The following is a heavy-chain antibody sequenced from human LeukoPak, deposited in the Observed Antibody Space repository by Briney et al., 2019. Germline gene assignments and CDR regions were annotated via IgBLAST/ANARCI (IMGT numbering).Heavy chain of an antibody. D-gene: IGHD3-9*01. J-gene: IGHJ5*02. V-gene: IGHV3-23*01. CDR1: GFTFSSYA. Sequence: GGSLRLSCAASGFTFSSYAMSWVRQAPGKGLEWVSAISGSGGYIYYADSVKGRFTISRDNSKNTLYLQMNSLRAEDTAVYYCAKDSPRYSPLGVDPWGQGTLVTVSS. CDR2: ISGSGGYI. CDR3: AKDSPRYSPLGVDP.